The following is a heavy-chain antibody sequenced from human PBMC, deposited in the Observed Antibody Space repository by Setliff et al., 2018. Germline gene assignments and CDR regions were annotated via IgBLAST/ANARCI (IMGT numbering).Heavy chain of an antibody. V-gene: IGHV4-34*01. CDR3: ARGFYYYYYYYMDV. CDR2: INHSGST. Sequence: SETLSLTCAVYGGSFSGYYWSWIRQPPGKGLEWIGEINHSGSTNYNPSLKSRVTISVDTSKNQFSLKLGSVTAADTAVYYCARGFYYYYYYYMDVWGKGTTVTVSS. J-gene: IGHJ6*03. CDR1: GGSFSGYY.